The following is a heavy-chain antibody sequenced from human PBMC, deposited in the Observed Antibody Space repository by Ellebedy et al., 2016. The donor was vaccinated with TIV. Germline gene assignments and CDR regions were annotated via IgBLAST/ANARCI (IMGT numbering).Heavy chain of an antibody. CDR3: ARHALGYCSGGSCSSREGSVPSVQGFDY. Sequence: ASVKVSCKASGYTFTGYYMPWVRQPPGQGHEWMGWINPNSGGTNYAQKFQGRVTMTRDTSISTAYMELSRLRSDDTAVYYCARHALGYCSGGSCSSREGSVPSVQGFDYWGQGTLVTVSS. V-gene: IGHV1-2*02. CDR1: GYTFTGYY. CDR2: INPNSGGT. D-gene: IGHD2-15*01. J-gene: IGHJ4*02.